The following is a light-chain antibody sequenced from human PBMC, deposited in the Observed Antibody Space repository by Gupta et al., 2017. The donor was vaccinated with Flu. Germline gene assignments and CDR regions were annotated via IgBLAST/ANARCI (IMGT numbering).Light chain of an antibody. CDR3: CSYAGSDTLYV. Sequence: QSALPQPRSVSGSPGQSVTVSCTGTSSDVGGYNYISWYQQHPGKAPKLLIYDVSKRPSGVPDRFSGSKSGNTASLTISGLQAEDEADYYCCSYAGSDTLYVFGTGTKVTVL. V-gene: IGLV2-11*01. J-gene: IGLJ1*01. CDR2: DVS. CDR1: SSDVGGYNY.